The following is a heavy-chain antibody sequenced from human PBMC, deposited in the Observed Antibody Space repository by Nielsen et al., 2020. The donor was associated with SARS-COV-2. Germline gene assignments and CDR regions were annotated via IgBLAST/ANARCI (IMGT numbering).Heavy chain of an antibody. CDR3: ARIVGRDGYNSYFDY. V-gene: IGHV2-26*01. Sequence: SGPTLVKPTETLTLTCTVSGFSLSNVRMGVSWIRQPPGKALEWLAHVFSNDEKSYSTSLKNRLSISRDTSSSQVVLTMTNMDPVDTATYYCARIVGRDGYNSYFDYWGPGTLVTVSS. D-gene: IGHD5-24*01. CDR1: GFSLSNVRMG. CDR2: VFSNDEK. J-gene: IGHJ4*02.